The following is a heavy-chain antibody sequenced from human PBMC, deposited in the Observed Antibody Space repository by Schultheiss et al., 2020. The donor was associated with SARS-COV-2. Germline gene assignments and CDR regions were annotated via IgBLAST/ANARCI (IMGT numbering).Heavy chain of an antibody. CDR1: GFTFSSYW. J-gene: IGHJ6*03. Sequence: GESLKISCAASGFTFSSYWMSWVRQAPGKGLEWVSAISGSGGSTYYADSVKGRFTISRDNSKNTLYLQMNSLRAEDTAVYYCARDRVGLYDFWSGYYKYYYYYMDVWGKGTTVTVSS. CDR3: ARDRVGLYDFWSGYYKYYYYYMDV. D-gene: IGHD3-3*01. V-gene: IGHV3-23*01. CDR2: ISGSGGST.